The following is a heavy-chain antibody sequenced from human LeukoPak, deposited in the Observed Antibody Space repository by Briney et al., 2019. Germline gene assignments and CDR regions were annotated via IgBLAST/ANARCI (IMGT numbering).Heavy chain of an antibody. V-gene: IGHV3-43*02. Sequence: GGSLRLSCVASGLPISDFAMHWVRQAPGKGLEWVSLISGDGVSTFYADSVKGRFSISRDNSKNSLYLEMTSLRTEDAAMYYCAKESGKFDYWGQGTLVAVSS. J-gene: IGHJ4*02. CDR3: AKESGKFDY. CDR1: GLPISDFA. CDR2: ISGDGVST.